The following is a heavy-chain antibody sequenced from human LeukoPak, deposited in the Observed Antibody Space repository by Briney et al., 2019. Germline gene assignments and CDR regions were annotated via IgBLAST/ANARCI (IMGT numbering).Heavy chain of an antibody. J-gene: IGHJ4*02. CDR3: ARALGDEAY. CDR1: GYTFTKYG. CDR2: INTMNGNT. V-gene: IGHV1-18*04. D-gene: IGHD3-16*01. Sequence: ASVKVSCKASGYTFTKYGISWVRQAPGQGLEWMGWINTMNGNTNYAQKFQGRVTVTIDTYTSTAHMELRSMRYDDTAVYYCARALGDEAYWGQGTLVTVSS.